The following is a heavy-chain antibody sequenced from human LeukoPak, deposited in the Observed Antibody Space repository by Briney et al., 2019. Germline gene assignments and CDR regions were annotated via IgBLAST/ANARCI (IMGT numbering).Heavy chain of an antibody. V-gene: IGHV3-23*01. Sequence: PGGSLRLSCAASGFTFSSYAMSWVRQAPGKGLEWVSAISGSGGSTYYADSVKGRFTISRDNSKNTLYLQMNSLRAEDTAVYYCRSGPMVRGVIIPFDYWGQGTLVTVSS. CDR2: ISGSGGST. CDR1: GFTFSSYA. D-gene: IGHD3-10*01. J-gene: IGHJ4*02. CDR3: RSGPMVRGVIIPFDY.